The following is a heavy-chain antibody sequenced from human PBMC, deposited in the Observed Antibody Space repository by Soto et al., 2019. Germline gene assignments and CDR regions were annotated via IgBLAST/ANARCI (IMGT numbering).Heavy chain of an antibody. CDR3: AAIGCSGGSCYFSSNWFDP. D-gene: IGHD2-15*01. CDR1: GGTFSSYA. Sequence: SVKVSCEASGGTFSSYAISWVRQAPGQGLEWMGGIIPIFGTANYAQKFQGRVTITADESTSTAYMELSSLRSEDTAVYYCAAIGCSGGSCYFSSNWFDPWGQGTLVTVSS. J-gene: IGHJ5*02. V-gene: IGHV1-69*13. CDR2: IIPIFGTA.